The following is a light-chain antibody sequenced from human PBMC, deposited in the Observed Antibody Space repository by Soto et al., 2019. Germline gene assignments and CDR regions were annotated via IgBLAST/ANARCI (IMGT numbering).Light chain of an antibody. CDR2: EDN. J-gene: IGLJ3*02. Sequence: NFMLTQPHSVSESPGKTVTISCTRSSGNIASNYVQWYQQRPGSAPTTVIYEDNLRPSGVPDRFSGSIDRSSNSASLPISGLKTEDEADYFCQSYGSGIQGVFGGGTKLTVL. V-gene: IGLV6-57*04. CDR1: SGNIASNY. CDR3: QSYGSGIQGV.